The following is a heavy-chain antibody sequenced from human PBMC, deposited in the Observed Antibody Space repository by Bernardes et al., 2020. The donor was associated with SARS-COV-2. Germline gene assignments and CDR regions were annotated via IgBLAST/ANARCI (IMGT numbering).Heavy chain of an antibody. D-gene: IGHD3-16*01. CDR2: ISPDGSDK. Sequence: GGSLRLSCAASGSSFTESWMSWVRQAPGTGLEWVAFISPDGSDKAYVGSVKGRLTISRDNTKKLLYLQMNSLGVEDTAIYYCTRDPGWGALDYWGQGTLVTVSS. J-gene: IGHJ4*02. CDR1: GSSFTESW. V-gene: IGHV3-7*04. CDR3: TRDPGWGALDY.